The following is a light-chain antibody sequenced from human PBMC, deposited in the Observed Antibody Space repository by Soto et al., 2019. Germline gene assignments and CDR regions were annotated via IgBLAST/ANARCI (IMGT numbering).Light chain of an antibody. Sequence: IVLTQSPATLSVSPGEGVTLSCRASENVGTNLAWYELKVGQAPRLLIYGSSTRATGIPDTFSGSGSGTEFTLSISSLQSEESEVYYCQQYNNWGLSFGGGTKVEIK. CDR2: GSS. J-gene: IGKJ4*01. V-gene: IGKV3D-15*01. CDR1: ENVGTN. CDR3: QQYNNWGLS.